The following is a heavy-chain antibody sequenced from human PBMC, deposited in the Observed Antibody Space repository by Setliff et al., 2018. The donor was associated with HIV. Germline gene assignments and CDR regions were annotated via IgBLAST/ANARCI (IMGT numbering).Heavy chain of an antibody. Sequence: SETLSLTCNVSGGSISSSSYYWGWIRQPPGKGLEWIGSIYYSGSTYYNPSLKSRVTMSIDTSKNQFPLKVNSVTAADTAVYYCARGPYYYNSSGQISAEYFQHWGQGTLVTVSS. CDR3: ARGPYYYNSSGQISAEYFQH. J-gene: IGHJ1*01. V-gene: IGHV4-39*06. CDR1: GGSISSSSYY. D-gene: IGHD3-22*01. CDR2: IYYSGST.